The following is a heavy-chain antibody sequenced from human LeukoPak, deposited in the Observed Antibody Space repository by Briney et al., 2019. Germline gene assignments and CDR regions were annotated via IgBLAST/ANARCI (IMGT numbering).Heavy chain of an antibody. CDR3: ARVGSSGWNYYYYMDV. J-gene: IGHJ6*03. CDR2: IRYDGSNK. D-gene: IGHD6-19*01. Sequence: GGSLKLSCAASGFTFSSYGMHWVRQAPGKGLEWVAFIRYDGSNKYYADSVKGRFTISRDNSKNTLYLQMNSLRAEDTAVYYCARVGSSGWNYYYYMDVWGKGTTVTVSS. CDR1: GFTFSSYG. V-gene: IGHV3-30*02.